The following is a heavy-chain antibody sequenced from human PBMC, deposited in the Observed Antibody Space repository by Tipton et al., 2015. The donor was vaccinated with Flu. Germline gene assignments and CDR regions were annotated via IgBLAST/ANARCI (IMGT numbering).Heavy chain of an antibody. Sequence: LRLSCTVSGDSISSDYYWGWIRQPPGKGLEWSGSIYHSGSTYYNPSLKSRVTISVDTSKNQFSLKLSSVTAADTAVYYCARHSGWFDPWGQGTLVTVSS. CDR2: IYHSGST. V-gene: IGHV4-38-2*02. J-gene: IGHJ5*02. D-gene: IGHD1-26*01. CDR1: GDSISSDYY. CDR3: ARHSGWFDP.